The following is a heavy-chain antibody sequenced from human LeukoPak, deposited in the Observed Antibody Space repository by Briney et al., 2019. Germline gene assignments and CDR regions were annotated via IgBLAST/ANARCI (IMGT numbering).Heavy chain of an antibody. CDR3: ARAIYKYGLYYFDY. Sequence: SETLSLTCTVSGASINSGDYYWSWIRQPPGKGLEWIGYISHSGSTYFNPSLKSRVTISVDTSKNQFSLKLSSVTAADTAVYYCARAIYKYGLYYFDYWGQGTLVTVSS. J-gene: IGHJ4*02. D-gene: IGHD5-18*01. V-gene: IGHV4-30-4*01. CDR1: GASINSGDYY. CDR2: ISHSGST.